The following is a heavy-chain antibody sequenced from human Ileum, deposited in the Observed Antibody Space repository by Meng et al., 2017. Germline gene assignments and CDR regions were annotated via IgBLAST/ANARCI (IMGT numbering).Heavy chain of an antibody. CDR1: ADSLFNNSAT. J-gene: IGHJ4*02. Sequence: QFKLQSPGPVAFNPPQTPSPPVAISADSLFNNSATWNWVRQSPSRGLEWMGRTYYRSKWYNDYALSVNSRITVNPDTSKNQISLQLNSVTPDDTAVYYCAREAHLAAFGHWGQGTLVTVSS. CDR3: AREAHLAAFGH. CDR2: TYYRSKWYN. D-gene: IGHD6-25*01. V-gene: IGHV6-1*01.